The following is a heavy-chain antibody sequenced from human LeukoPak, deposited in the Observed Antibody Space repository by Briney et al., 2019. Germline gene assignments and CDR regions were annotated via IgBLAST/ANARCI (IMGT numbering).Heavy chain of an antibody. Sequence: SETLSLTCAVSGGSISSGGYSWSWIRQPPGKGLEWIGYIYHSGSTYYNPSLKSRVTISVDRSKNQFSLKLSSVTAADAAVYYCARGSSGWFPIDYWGQGILVTVSS. CDR2: IYHSGST. J-gene: IGHJ4*02. CDR3: ARGSSGWFPIDY. V-gene: IGHV4-30-2*01. D-gene: IGHD6-19*01. CDR1: GGSISSGGYS.